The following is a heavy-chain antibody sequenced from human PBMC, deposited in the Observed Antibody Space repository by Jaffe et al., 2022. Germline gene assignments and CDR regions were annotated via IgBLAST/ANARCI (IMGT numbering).Heavy chain of an antibody. CDR1: GFTFSTSD. V-gene: IGHV3-21*01. Sequence: EVQLVESGGGLVKPGGSLRLSCAASGFTFSTSDMNWVRQAPGKGLEWVSSIGTSDIYIYYADSVKGRFTISRDNAKNSLYLQMNSLRVDDTAVYYCAREGWLRTFDIWGQGTMVTVSS. CDR2: IGTSDIYI. CDR3: AREGWLRTFDI. D-gene: IGHD5-12*01. J-gene: IGHJ3*02.